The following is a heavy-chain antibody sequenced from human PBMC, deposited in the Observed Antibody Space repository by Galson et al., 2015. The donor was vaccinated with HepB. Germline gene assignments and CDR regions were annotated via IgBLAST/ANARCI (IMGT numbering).Heavy chain of an antibody. D-gene: IGHD1-20*01. CDR3: AHRQAYDGNWNGGFFDS. J-gene: IGHJ4*02. Sequence: SVKVSCKASGGTFSSYAISWVRQAPGQGLEWMGGIIPIFGTANYAQKFQGRVTITADESTSTAYMELSSLRSEDTAVYYCAHRQAYDGNWNGGFFDSWGQGLMVTVSS. CDR1: GGTFSSYA. V-gene: IGHV1-69*13. CDR2: IIPIFGTA.